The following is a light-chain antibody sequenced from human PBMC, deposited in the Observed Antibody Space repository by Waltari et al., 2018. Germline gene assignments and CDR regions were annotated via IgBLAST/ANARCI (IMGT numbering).Light chain of an antibody. J-gene: IGLJ3*02. CDR3: CSYAGTTSWL. CDR1: SSDVGDYNL. CDR2: EVN. Sequence: QSALTQPASESGSPGQSITISCTGTSSDVGDYNLFSWYQQHAGQVPKLIIYEVNKRPSGFSTRFSGSRSGNTASLTISGLQAEDEATYFCCSYAGTTSWLFGGGTKVTVL. V-gene: IGLV2-23*02.